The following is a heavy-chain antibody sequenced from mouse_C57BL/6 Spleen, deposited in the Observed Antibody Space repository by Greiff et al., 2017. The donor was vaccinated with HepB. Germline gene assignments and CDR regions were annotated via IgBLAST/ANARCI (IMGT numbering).Heavy chain of an antibody. D-gene: IGHD1-1*01. CDR3: ARDTYGSSPDYAMDY. CDR1: GYTFTSYT. CDR2: INPSSGYT. V-gene: IGHV1-4*01. Sequence: QVHVKQSGAELARPGASVKMSCKASGYTFTSYTMHWVKQRPGQGLEWIGYINPSSGYTKYNQKFKDKATLTADKSSSTAYMQLSSLTSEDSAVYYCARDTYGSSPDYAMDYWGQGTSVTVSS. J-gene: IGHJ4*01.